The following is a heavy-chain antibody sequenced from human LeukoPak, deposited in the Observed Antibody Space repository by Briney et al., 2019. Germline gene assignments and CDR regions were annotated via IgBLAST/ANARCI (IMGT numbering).Heavy chain of an antibody. J-gene: IGHJ4*02. Sequence: GGSLRLSCAASGFTFSSYGMHWVRQAPGKGLEWVALIWYDGSSKHYADSVRGRLTISRDNSKNTLYLQMNSLRAEDTAVYYCTKVSTTGVGGRGYFDHWGQGTQVTVSS. CDR1: GFTFSSYG. CDR3: TKVSTTGVGGRGYFDH. CDR2: IWYDGSSK. D-gene: IGHD1-1*01. V-gene: IGHV3-33*06.